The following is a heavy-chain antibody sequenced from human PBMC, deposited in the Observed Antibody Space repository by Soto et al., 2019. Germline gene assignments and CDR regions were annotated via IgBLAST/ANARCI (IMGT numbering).Heavy chain of an antibody. CDR3: EIARDGYKNGGYYFDY. Sequence: QVQLVESGGGVVQPGRSLRLSCAASGFTFSSYAMHWVRQAPGKGLEWVAVISYDGSNKYYADSVKGRFTISIDNSKTTLYLEMNNLRAEDTAVYCCEIARDGYKNGGYYFDYWGQVTMVTVTS. D-gene: IGHD5-12*01. CDR1: GFTFSSYA. J-gene: IGHJ4*02. V-gene: IGHV3-30-3*01. CDR2: ISYDGSNK.